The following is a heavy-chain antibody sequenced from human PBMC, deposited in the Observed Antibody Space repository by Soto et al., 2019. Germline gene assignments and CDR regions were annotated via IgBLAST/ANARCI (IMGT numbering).Heavy chain of an antibody. CDR1: GYSFTSYW. V-gene: IGHV5-51*01. CDR2: IYPGDSET. Sequence: EVQLVQSGAEVKKPGESLKISCKGSGYSFTSYWIVWVRQMPGKGLEWMGYIYPGDSETRYSPSLQGQVTMSADKSTSTAYLQWSSLKASDTAMYYCARRSYCDGDCTRRPYDYYGMDVWGQGTTVTGSS. D-gene: IGHD2-21*02. CDR3: ARRSYCDGDCTRRPYDYYGMDV. J-gene: IGHJ6*02.